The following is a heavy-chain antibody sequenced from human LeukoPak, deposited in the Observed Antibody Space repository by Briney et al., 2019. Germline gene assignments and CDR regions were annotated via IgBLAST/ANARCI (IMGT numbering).Heavy chain of an antibody. V-gene: IGHV4-59*01. CDR3: ARSPSPQRLWTLLGYFDY. J-gene: IGHJ4*02. D-gene: IGHD2-2*01. CDR2: IYYSGST. Sequence: PSETLSLTCTVSGGSISSYYWSWIRQPPGKGLEWIGYIYYSGSTNYNPSLKSRVTISVDTSKNQFSLKLSSVTAADTAVYYCARSPSPQRLWTLLGYFDYWGQGTLVTVSS. CDR1: GGSISSYY.